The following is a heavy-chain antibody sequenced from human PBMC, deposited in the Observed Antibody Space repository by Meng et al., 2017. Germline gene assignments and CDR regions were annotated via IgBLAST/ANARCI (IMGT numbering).Heavy chain of an antibody. J-gene: IGHJ3*02. D-gene: IGHD2/OR15-2a*01. V-gene: IGHV1-24*01. CDR3: AVSLSRVGAFDI. CDR1: GYTLTELS. CDR2: FDPEDGET. Sequence: ASVKLSCKVSGYTLTELSMHWVRQAPGKGLEWMRGFDPEDGETIYEQKFQGRVTMTEDTSTDTAYMERSRLRSEDTAVYYCAVSLSRVGAFDIWGQGTMVTVSS.